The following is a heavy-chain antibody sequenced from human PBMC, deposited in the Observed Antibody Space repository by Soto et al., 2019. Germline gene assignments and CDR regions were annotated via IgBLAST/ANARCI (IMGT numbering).Heavy chain of an antibody. CDR2: IYYSGST. Sequence: SETLSLTCTVSGGSISSYYWSWIRQPPGKGLEWIGYIYYSGSTNYNPSLKSRVTISVDTSKNQFSLKLSSVTAADTAVYYCARERYFDWLLPANWFDPWGQGTLVTVSS. CDR1: GGSISSYY. V-gene: IGHV4-59*01. D-gene: IGHD3-9*01. CDR3: ARERYFDWLLPANWFDP. J-gene: IGHJ5*02.